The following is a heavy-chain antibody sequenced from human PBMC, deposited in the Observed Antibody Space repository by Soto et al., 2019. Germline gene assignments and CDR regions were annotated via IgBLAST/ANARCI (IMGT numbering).Heavy chain of an antibody. CDR2: VYYSGST. D-gene: IGHD5-12*01. J-gene: IGHJ4*02. CDR1: GGSISGYY. Sequence: SETRSLTCTISGGSISGYYWSWIRQPPGKGLEWIGYVYYSGSTNYNPSLESRVTISIDTSKNQFSLKLTSVTAADTAVYYCAKYRRTEADGYTLDFWGQGTLVTVSS. CDR3: AKYRRTEADGYTLDF. V-gene: IGHV4-59*01.